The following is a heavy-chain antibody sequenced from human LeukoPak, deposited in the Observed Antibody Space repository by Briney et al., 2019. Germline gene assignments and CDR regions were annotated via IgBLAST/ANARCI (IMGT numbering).Heavy chain of an antibody. D-gene: IGHD4-11*01. J-gene: IGHJ4*02. CDR1: GFTFSSYA. Sequence: GGSLRLSCAASGFTFSSYAMHWVRQAPGKGLEWVAVISYDGSNKYYADSVKGRFTISRDNSKNTLYLQMSSLRAEDTAVYYCASGETTAFDYWGQGTLVTVSS. CDR3: ASGETTAFDY. CDR2: ISYDGSNK. V-gene: IGHV3-30-3*01.